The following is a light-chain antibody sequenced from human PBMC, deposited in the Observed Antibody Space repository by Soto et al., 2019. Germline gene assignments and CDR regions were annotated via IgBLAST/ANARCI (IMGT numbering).Light chain of an antibody. Sequence: EIVLTQSPGALSLSPGERATLSCRASQSVSSSYLAWYQQKPGQAPRLLIYGASSRATGIPDRFSGSGSGTDFTLTISRLEPEDFAVYYCQQYGNSPPWTFSQGTKVEIK. CDR2: GAS. J-gene: IGKJ1*01. CDR1: QSVSSSY. CDR3: QQYGNSPPWT. V-gene: IGKV3-20*01.